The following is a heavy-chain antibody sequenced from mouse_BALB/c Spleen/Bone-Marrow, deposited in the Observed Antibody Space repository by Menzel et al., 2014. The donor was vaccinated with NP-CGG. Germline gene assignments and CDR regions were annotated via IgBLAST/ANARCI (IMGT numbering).Heavy chain of an antibody. J-gene: IGHJ2*01. CDR2: INPSNGRT. CDR3: ARGGFDY. CDR1: GYTFTSYW. Sequence: VQGVESGAELVKPGASVKLSCKASGYTFTSYWMHWVKQRPGQGLEWIGEINPSNGRTNYNEKFKSKATLTVDKSSSTAYMQLSSLTSEDSAVYYCARGGFDYWGQGTTVAVSS. V-gene: IGHV1S81*02.